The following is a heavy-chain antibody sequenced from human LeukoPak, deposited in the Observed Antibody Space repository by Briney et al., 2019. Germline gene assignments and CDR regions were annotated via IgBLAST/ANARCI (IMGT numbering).Heavy chain of an antibody. J-gene: IGHJ4*02. CDR2: IYYSGST. CDR1: GGSISSSSYY. D-gene: IGHD6-6*01. V-gene: IGHV4-39*07. Sequence: SETLSLTCTVSGGSISSSSYYWGWLRQPPGKGLEWIGSIYYSGSTYYNPSLKSRVTISVDTSKNQFSLKLSSVTAADTAVYYCASGRFGYSSSWDYWGQGTLVTVSS. CDR3: ASGRFGYSSSWDY.